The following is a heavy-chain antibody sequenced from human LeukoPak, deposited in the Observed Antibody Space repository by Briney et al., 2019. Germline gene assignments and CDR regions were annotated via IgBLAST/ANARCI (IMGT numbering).Heavy chain of an antibody. CDR2: ISGSGGST. Sequence: QPGGSLRLSCAASGFTFSSYAMSWVRQAPGKGLEWVSAISGSGGSTYYADSVKGRFTISRDDSKNTLYLQMNSLRAEDAAVYYCARGRAPREDFFDYWGQGILVIVSS. V-gene: IGHV3-23*01. D-gene: IGHD5-24*01. CDR3: ARGRAPREDFFDY. CDR1: GFTFSSYA. J-gene: IGHJ4*02.